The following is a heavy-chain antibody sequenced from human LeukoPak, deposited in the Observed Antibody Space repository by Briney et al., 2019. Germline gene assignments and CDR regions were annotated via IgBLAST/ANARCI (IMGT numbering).Heavy chain of an antibody. J-gene: IGHJ4*02. CDR3: ATVLRFLGGPDY. CDR1: GGSISSSSYY. D-gene: IGHD3-3*01. CDR2: IYYSGST. Sequence: TSETLSLTCTVSGGSISSSSYYWGWIRQPPGKGLEWIGSIYYSGSTYYNPSLKSRVTISVDTSKNQFSLKLSSVTAADTAVYYCATVLRFLGGPDYWGRGTLVTVSS. V-gene: IGHV4-39*01.